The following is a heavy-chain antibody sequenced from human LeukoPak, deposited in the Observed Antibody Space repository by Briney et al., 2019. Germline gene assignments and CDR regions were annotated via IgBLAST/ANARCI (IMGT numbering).Heavy chain of an antibody. CDR3: ATGWVPDCSGGSCSLYYFDY. Sequence: SETLSLTCTVSGGSISGYYWSWIRQPPGKGLEWIAYIYYSGSTNYNPSLKSRVTISVDTSKNQFSLKLSSVTAADTAVYYCATGWVPDCSGGSCSLYYFDYWGQGTLVTVSS. V-gene: IGHV4-59*12. J-gene: IGHJ4*02. D-gene: IGHD2-15*01. CDR1: GGSISGYY. CDR2: IYYSGST.